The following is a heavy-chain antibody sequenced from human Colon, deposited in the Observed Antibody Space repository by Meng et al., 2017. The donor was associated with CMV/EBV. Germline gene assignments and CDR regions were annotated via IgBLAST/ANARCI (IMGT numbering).Heavy chain of an antibody. V-gene: IGHV1-18*01. CDR1: GYTFSNYG. CDR3: TREGFDY. J-gene: IGHJ4*02. CDR2: ISAYNGDT. Sequence: QAQLVQSGDEVKKPGASVKVSCKTSGYTFSNYGITWVRQAPGQGLEWMGWISAYNGDTNYEQKFQGRVTMTTDRSTSTAYMELRSLTSDDTAVYYCTREGFDYWGQGALVTVSS.